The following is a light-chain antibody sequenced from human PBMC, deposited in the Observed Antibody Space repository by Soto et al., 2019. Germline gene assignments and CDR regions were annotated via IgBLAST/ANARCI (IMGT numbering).Light chain of an antibody. CDR1: SSDVGGYNY. CDR2: DVS. CDR3: SSYTSSSTLYV. J-gene: IGLJ1*01. V-gene: IGLV2-14*01. Sequence: QSALTQPASVSGSPGQSITISGTGTSSDVGGYNYVSWYQQHPGKAPKLMIYDVSNRPSGVSNRFSGSKSGNTASLTISGLHAEDEADYYCSSYTSSSTLYVFGTGTKLTVL.